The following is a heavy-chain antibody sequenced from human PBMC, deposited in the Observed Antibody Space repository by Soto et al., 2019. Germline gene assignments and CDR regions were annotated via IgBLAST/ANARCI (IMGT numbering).Heavy chain of an antibody. J-gene: IGHJ6*03. V-gene: IGHV3-7*01. CDR1: GFTFSSYW. CDR2: IKQDGSER. D-gene: IGHD6-19*01. Sequence: WGSLRLSCAASGFTFSSYWMGWFRQAPGKGLEWVVNIKQDGSERYYMDSVRGRFTASRDNAKNSLYLQMNSLRAEDTAVYFWARLAYSHGCIYHYRGKG. CDR3: ARLAYSHGCIYHY.